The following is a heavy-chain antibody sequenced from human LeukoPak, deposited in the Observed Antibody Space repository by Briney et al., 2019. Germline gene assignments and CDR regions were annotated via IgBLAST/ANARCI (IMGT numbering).Heavy chain of an antibody. D-gene: IGHD2-21*02. CDR3: ARRYVVVTAIPVDALDM. Sequence: KSSETLSLTCTVSGYSISSGYYWGWIRQPPGKGLEWIGSIYHSGSTYYNPSLKSRVTISVDTSKNQFSLKLSSVTAADTAVYYCARRYVVVTAIPVDALDMWGQGTMVTVSS. J-gene: IGHJ3*02. CDR1: GYSISSGYY. V-gene: IGHV4-38-2*02. CDR2: IYHSGST.